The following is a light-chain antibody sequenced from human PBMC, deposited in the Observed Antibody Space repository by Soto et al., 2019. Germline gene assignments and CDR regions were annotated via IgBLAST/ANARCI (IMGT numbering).Light chain of an antibody. J-gene: IGKJ1*01. CDR1: QSVSNN. CDR2: GAS. CDR3: QQYYNWPLT. Sequence: EIVMTQSPATLSVSPGDSATLSCRASQSVSNNLAWYHQKPGQAPRVLIYGASIRATGVPARFSGSGSGTEFTLTISSLQSEDFALFYCQQYYNWPLTFGQATKVEIK. V-gene: IGKV3-15*01.